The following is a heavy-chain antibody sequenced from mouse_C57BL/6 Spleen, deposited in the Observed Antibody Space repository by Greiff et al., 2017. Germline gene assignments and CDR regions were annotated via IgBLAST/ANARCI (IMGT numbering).Heavy chain of an antibody. D-gene: IGHD3-2*02. CDR2: INPNYGTT. CDR3: ARWAAQAHAMDY. J-gene: IGHJ4*01. V-gene: IGHV1-39*01. Sequence: EVKVVESGPELVKPGASVKISCKASGYSFTDYNMNWVKQSNGKSLEWIGVINPNYGTTSYNQKFKGKATLTVDQSSRTAYMQLNSLTSEDSAVYYCARWAAQAHAMDYWGQGTSVTVSS. CDR1: GYSFTDYN.